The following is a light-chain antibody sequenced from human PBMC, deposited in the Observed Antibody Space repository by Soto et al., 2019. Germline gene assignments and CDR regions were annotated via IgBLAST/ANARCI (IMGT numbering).Light chain of an antibody. CDR2: LGS. CDR1: QNLLHSNGYNY. Sequence: EIVLTQSPLSLPVTPGEPASISCRSSQNLLHSNGYNYLNWCLQKPGQSPQLLIYLGSNRASGVPDRFSGSGSGTDFTLTINRVEAEDVGLYFCAQGLATPFTFGGGTKVEIK. V-gene: IGKV2-28*01. CDR3: AQGLATPFT. J-gene: IGKJ4*01.